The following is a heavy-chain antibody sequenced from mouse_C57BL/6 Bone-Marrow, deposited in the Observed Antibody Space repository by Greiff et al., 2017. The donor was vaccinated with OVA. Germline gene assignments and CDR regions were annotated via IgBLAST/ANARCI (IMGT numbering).Heavy chain of an antibody. J-gene: IGHJ2*01. CDR2: IDPTSDYT. CDR1: GYTFTSYT. Sequence: QVQLQQSGAELARPGASVKMSCKASGYTFTSYTINWVKQRPGQGLEWIGYIDPTSDYTNYNQKFKSKATLTADKSSSTAYMQLSSLTSEDSAVYYCTRGYYVDYWGRGTTLTVTA. V-gene: IGHV1-4*01. CDR3: TRGYYVDY.